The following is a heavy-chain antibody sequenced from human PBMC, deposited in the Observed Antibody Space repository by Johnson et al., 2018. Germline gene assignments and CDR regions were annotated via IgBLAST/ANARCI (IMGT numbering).Heavy chain of an antibody. CDR3: ARPRITIFGVASPLGMDV. CDR2: LSGSGGST. J-gene: IGHJ6*02. CDR1: GFTFSSYA. D-gene: IGHD3-3*01. V-gene: IGHV3-23*01. Sequence: EVQLLESGGGLVQPGGSLRLSCAASGFTFSSYAMSWVRQAPGKGLEWVAVLSGSGGSTYYADSVQGRFTISRDNSKNTLYLQMNSLTAEDTAVYSGARPRITIFGVASPLGMDVWGQGTTVSVSS.